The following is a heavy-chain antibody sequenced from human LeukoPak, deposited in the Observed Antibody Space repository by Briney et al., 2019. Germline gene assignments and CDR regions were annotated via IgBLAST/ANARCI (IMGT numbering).Heavy chain of an antibody. Sequence: GRSLRLSCAASGFTFSSYAMHWVRQAPGKGLEWVAVISYDGSNKYYADSVKGRFTISRDNSKNTLYLQMNSLRAEDTAVYYCARIVRFGDRADYWGQGTLVTVSS. J-gene: IGHJ4*02. CDR2: ISYDGSNK. CDR1: GFTFSSYA. D-gene: IGHD3-10*01. V-gene: IGHV3-30*04. CDR3: ARIVRFGDRADY.